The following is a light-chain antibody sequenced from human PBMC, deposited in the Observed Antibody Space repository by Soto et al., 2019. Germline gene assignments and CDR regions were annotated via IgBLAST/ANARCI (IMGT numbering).Light chain of an antibody. J-gene: IGKJ4*01. V-gene: IGKV3-15*01. CDR1: QTLYNN. CDR2: GAS. Sequence: EIVMTQSPATLSVSPGERATLSCRASQTLYNNLAWYQQKLGQAPRLLIYGASARATDIPARFSGSGSGTELTLTISGLQSEDLAICYCRQHSDWPLTFGGGTKVEIK. CDR3: RQHSDWPLT.